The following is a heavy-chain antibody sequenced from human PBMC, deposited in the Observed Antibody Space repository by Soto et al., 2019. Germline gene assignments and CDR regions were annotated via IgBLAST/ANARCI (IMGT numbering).Heavy chain of an antibody. CDR1: GFIFNSYP. Sequence: EVQLVESGGALVQPGGSLRLSCAGSGFIFNSYPMNWVRQAPGKGLEWVAYISSSSKAIYYADSVKGRFTISRDNAKNSLYPQMNSLRDEDSAVYYCTRQNLEHSSGWYPWGQGTLVTVSS. D-gene: IGHD6-19*01. CDR3: TRQNLEHSSGWYP. J-gene: IGHJ5*02. CDR2: ISSSSKAI. V-gene: IGHV3-48*02.